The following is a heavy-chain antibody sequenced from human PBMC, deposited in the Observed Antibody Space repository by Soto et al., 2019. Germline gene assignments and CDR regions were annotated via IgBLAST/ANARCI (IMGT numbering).Heavy chain of an antibody. CDR2: IGTIRDT. Sequence: EVQLVESGGGLVQPGGSLRLSCAASGFTFSTYDMHWVRQATGKGLEWVSAIGTIRDTYYLDSVKGRFTISRENAKNSVYLQMNCLRAGDTAVYYCARGRSNQYESSPPPKFDPWGRGTLVTVSS. D-gene: IGHD2-8*01. CDR3: ARGRSNQYESSPPPKFDP. J-gene: IGHJ5*02. V-gene: IGHV3-13*01. CDR1: GFTFSTYD.